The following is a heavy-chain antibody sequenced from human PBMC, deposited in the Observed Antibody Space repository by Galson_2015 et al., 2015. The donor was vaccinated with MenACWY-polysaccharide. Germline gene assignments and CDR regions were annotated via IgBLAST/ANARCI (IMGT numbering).Heavy chain of an antibody. J-gene: IGHJ4*02. CDR1: GFTFSSYW. D-gene: IGHD6-19*01. CDR3: ARDRTSSHWLDS. CDR2: IKEDGSEK. Sequence: SLRLSCAASGFTFSSYWMSWVRQAPGKGLEWVADIKEDGSEKYYADSVKGRFTISRDNSKSILYLQMDNLRDEDTAVYYCARDRTSSHWLDSWGQGTLVTVSS. V-gene: IGHV3-7*01.